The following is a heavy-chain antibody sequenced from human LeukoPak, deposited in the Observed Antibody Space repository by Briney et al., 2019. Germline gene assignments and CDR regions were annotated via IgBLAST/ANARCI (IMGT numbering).Heavy chain of an antibody. D-gene: IGHD6-6*01. CDR2: ISSSSSYI. Sequence: GGSLRLSCAASGFTFSSYAMNWVRQAPGKGLEWVSSISSSSSYIYYADSVKGRFTISRDNAKNSLYLQMNSLRAEDTAVYYCARDRSIADLDYWGQGTLVTVSS. CDR3: ARDRSIADLDY. J-gene: IGHJ4*02. CDR1: GFTFSSYA. V-gene: IGHV3-21*01.